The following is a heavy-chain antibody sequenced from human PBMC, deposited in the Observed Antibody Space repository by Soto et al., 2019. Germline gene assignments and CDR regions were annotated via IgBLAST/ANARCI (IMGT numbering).Heavy chain of an antibody. V-gene: IGHV4-59*01. CDR2: IYYSGST. D-gene: IGHD6-19*01. J-gene: IGHJ4*02. Sequence: QVQLQESGPGLVKPSETLSLTCTVSGGSISSYYWSWIRQPPGKGLEWIGYIYYSGSTNYNPSLKSRVTISVDTSKNQFSLKLSSVTAADTAVYYCARYYYSGWTFDYWGQGTLVTVSS. CDR1: GGSISSYY. CDR3: ARYYYSGWTFDY.